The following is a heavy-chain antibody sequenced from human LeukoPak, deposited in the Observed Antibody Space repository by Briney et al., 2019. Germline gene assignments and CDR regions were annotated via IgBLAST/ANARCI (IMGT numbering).Heavy chain of an antibody. CDR3: ARVLRLRGLTSAFDI. D-gene: IGHD4-17*01. CDR2: IYYSGST. V-gene: IGHV4-39*07. J-gene: IGHJ3*02. Sequence: SETLSLTCTVSGGSISSSSYCWGWIRQPPGKGLEWIGSIYYSGSTYYNPSLKSRVTISVDTSKNQFSLKLSSVTAADTAVYYCARVLRLRGLTSAFDIWGQGTMVTVSS. CDR1: GGSISSSSYC.